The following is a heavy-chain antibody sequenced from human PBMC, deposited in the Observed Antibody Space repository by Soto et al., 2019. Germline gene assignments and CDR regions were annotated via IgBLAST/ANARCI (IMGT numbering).Heavy chain of an antibody. D-gene: IGHD5-12*01. CDR1: GYTFTDYD. CDR3: ARGKLATLTDF. J-gene: IGHJ4*02. CDR2: MNPNTGNT. Sequence: QVQLVQSGAEVKKPGAPVKVSCKASGYTFTDYDINWVRQAPGQGLEWMGWMNPNTGNTRYAHHFQGSLVMTRDTSISTAFMELSSLRSEDTALYYCARGKLATLTDFWGQGTLVTVSS. V-gene: IGHV1-8*01.